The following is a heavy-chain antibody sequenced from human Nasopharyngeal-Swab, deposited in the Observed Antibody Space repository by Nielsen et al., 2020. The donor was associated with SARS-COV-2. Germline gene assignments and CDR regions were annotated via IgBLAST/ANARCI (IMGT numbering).Heavy chain of an antibody. J-gene: IGHJ4*02. CDR1: GYTFTGYY. V-gene: IGHV1-2*06. Sequence: ASVKVSCKASGYTFTGYYMHWVRQAPGQGLEWMGRINPNSGGTNYAQKFQGRVTMTRDTSISTAYMELSRLRSDDTAVYYCARVGYDILTGYPPDDFDYWGQGTLVTVSS. CDR3: ARVGYDILTGYPPDDFDY. D-gene: IGHD3-9*01. CDR2: INPNSGGT.